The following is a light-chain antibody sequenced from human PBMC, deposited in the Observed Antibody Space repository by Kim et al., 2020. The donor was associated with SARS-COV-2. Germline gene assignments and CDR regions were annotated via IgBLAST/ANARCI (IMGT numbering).Light chain of an antibody. J-gene: IGKJ1*01. CDR3: QHRGNWPP. V-gene: IGKV3-11*01. Sequence: PGERATLYCRASHSVSSSLLWNQQKPGQAPRPLIYDASNRATGAPARFSGSGSGTDFTLTISSLEPEDFAVYYCQHRGNWPPFGQGTKVDIK. CDR1: HSVSSS. CDR2: DAS.